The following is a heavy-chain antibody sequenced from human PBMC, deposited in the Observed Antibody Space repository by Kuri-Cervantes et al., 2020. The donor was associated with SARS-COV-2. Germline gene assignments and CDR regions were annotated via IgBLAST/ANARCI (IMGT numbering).Heavy chain of an antibody. CDR3: ARDPNANHNNWFDP. D-gene: IGHD4/OR15-4a*01. Sequence: GSLRLSCTVSGASIRSASYFWAWIRQPPGKGLEWIGSIYPSGHSYYNPSRKTPVTISFDTPKNQFSLKLSSVTAADTAVYYCARDPNANHNNWFDPWGQGTLVTVSS. CDR1: GASIRSASYF. V-gene: IGHV4-39*07. J-gene: IGHJ5*02. CDR2: IYPSGHS.